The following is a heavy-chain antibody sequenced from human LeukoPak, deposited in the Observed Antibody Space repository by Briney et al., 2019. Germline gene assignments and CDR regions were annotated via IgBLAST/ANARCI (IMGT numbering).Heavy chain of an antibody. V-gene: IGHV3-23*01. J-gene: IGHJ1*01. D-gene: IGHD6-19*01. CDR3: AKGAGQWLVPSEYFQY. CDR1: GFTFSTYA. Sequence: GGSLRLSCAASGFTFSTYAMTWVRQAPGKGLEWVSSISSGGHSTYYAGSVKGRFTISRDNSKNTLYLQMNSLRAEDTAVYYCAKGAGQWLVPSEYFQYWGQGTLVTVSS. CDR2: ISSGGHST.